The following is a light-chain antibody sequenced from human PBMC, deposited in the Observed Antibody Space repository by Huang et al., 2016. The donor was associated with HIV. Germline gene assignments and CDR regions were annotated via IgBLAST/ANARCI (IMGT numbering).Light chain of an antibody. J-gene: IGKJ5*01. CDR2: LGS. CDR3: MQALQTIT. V-gene: IGKV2-28*01. Sequence: DIVMTQSPLSLPVTPGEPASISCKSSQSLLHSNGYNYLDWYLQKPGQSPQLLIYLGSNRASGVPDRVSGSGSGTDFTLQISRVEAEDVGIYYCMQALQTITFGQGTRLE. CDR1: QSLLHSNGYNY.